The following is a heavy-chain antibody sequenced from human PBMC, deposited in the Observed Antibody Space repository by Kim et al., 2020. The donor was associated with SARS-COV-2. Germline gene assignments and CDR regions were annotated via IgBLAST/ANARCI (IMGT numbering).Heavy chain of an antibody. J-gene: IGHJ4*02. Sequence: GGSLRLSCAASGFTFSTYGMHWVRQAPGKGLEWVAVIWYDGSHKFYADSVRGRFTISRDNSKNTLYLQMSSLRAEDTAVYYCARGQGLIAKDGINSWGQGTLVTVSS. V-gene: IGHV3-33*01. CDR3: ARGQGLIAKDGINS. D-gene: IGHD2-21*01. CDR2: IWYDGSHK. CDR1: GFTFSTYG.